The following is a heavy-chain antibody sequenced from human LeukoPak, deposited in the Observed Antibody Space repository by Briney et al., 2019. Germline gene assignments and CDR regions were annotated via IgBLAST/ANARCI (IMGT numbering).Heavy chain of an antibody. CDR3: AYDFWSGSFDY. J-gene: IGHJ4*02. Sequence: PSETLSLTWTVSGGSMSSSSYYWVWIRQPPGKGLEWIGSIYYSGSTYYNPSLKSRVTISVDTSKNQFSLKLSSVTAADTAVYYCAYDFWSGSFDYWGQGTLVTVSS. CDR2: IYYSGST. V-gene: IGHV4-39*01. CDR1: GGSMSSSSYY. D-gene: IGHD3-3*01.